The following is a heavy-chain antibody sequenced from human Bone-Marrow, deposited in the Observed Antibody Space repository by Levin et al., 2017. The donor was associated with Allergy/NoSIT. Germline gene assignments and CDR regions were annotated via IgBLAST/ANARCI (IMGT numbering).Heavy chain of an antibody. CDR1: GVAISNYY. J-gene: IGHJ5*02. CDR3: ARVVRGDSTLNWFDP. D-gene: IGHD3-10*01. Sequence: SETLSLTCDVSGVAISNYYWTWIRQPPGKGLEWIGYIHGSGDTNYNPSLRRRVTISVDTSKNQFSLLLTSVTAADTAVYYCARVVRGDSTLNWFDPWGQGSLVTVSS. V-gene: IGHV4-59*01. CDR2: IHGSGDT.